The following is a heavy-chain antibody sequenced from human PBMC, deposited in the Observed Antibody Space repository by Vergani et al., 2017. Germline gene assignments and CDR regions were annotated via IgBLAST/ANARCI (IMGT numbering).Heavy chain of an antibody. J-gene: IGHJ6*03. D-gene: IGHD2-2*01. CDR3: ARVHCSSTSCFYYMDV. CDR1: GGSISSGPYY. Sequence: QVQLQESGPGLVKPSQTLSLTCTVSGGSISSGPYYWSWIRQPAGKGLEWIGRIYTSGSTNYNPSLKSRVTISVDTSKNQFSLKLSSVTAADTAVYYCARVHCSSTSCFYYMDVWGKGTTVTVSS. V-gene: IGHV4-61*02. CDR2: IYTSGST.